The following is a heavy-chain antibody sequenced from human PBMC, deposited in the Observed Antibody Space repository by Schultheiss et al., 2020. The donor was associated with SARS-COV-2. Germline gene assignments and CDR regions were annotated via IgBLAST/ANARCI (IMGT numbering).Heavy chain of an antibody. J-gene: IGHJ4*02. CDR2: ISYDGSNK. CDR3: ATTKTHRYSSSWYYFDY. D-gene: IGHD6-13*01. Sequence: GGSLRLSCAASGFTFSSYAMHWVRQAPGKGLEWVAVISYDGSNKYYADSVKGRFTISRDNSKNTLYLQMNSLRAEDTAVYYCATTKTHRYSSSWYYFDYWGQGTLVTVSS. V-gene: IGHV3-30*07. CDR1: GFTFSSYA.